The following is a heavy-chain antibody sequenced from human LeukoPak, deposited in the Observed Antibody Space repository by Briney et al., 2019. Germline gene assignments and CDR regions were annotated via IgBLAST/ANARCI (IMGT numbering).Heavy chain of an antibody. J-gene: IGHJ5*02. Sequence: SQTLSLTCAISGDSVSINSAAWSWIRQSPSRGLEWLGRTYYRSKWYNDYAVSVKSRIIINPDTSKNQFSLQLKSVTPEDTAVYYCAKLGDSSTWGQGTLVTVSS. V-gene: IGHV6-1*01. CDR1: GDSVSINSAA. CDR3: AKLGDSST. D-gene: IGHD6-19*01. CDR2: TYYRSKWYN.